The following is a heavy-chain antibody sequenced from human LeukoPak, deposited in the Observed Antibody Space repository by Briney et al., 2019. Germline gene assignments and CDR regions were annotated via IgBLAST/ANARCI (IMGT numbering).Heavy chain of an antibody. D-gene: IGHD3-3*01. V-gene: IGHV4-39*01. CDR2: IYYSGST. CDR3: ARHAWSGSNNWFDP. J-gene: IGHJ5*02. Sequence: PSETLSLTCAVSGGSISSSSYYWGWIRQPPGKELEWIGSIYYSGSTYYNPSLKSRVTISVDTSKNQSSLKLNSVTAADTAVYYCARHAWSGSNNWFDPWGQGTLVTVSS. CDR1: GGSISSSSYY.